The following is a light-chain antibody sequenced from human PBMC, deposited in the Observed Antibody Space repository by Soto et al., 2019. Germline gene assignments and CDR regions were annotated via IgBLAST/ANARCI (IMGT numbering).Light chain of an antibody. J-gene: IGLJ3*02. Sequence: QSVLTQSPSASASLGASVKLTCTLSNGYSTYAIAWHQQQSEKGPRFLMKINYDGTHSKGDGFFDRFSGSSSGAERHLTISSLQSEDEADYYCQSLGTGIQVFGGGTKLTVL. CDR3: QSLGTGIQV. V-gene: IGLV4-69*01. CDR1: NGYSTYA. CDR2: INYDGTH.